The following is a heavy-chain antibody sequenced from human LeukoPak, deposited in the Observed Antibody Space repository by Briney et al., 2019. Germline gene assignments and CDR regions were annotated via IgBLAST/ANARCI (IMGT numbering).Heavy chain of an antibody. CDR2: IGTTDKYI. V-gene: IGHV3-21*06. Sequence: GGSLRLSCAASGFTFSTYSMNWVRQAPGKAPEWVASIGTTDKYIYYANSVKGRFTISRDNAKNSLYLQMTNLRAEDTAVYYCARDPYSGAYYEGYYYYYMDVWGKGTTVTVSS. D-gene: IGHD1-26*01. CDR1: GFTFSTYS. CDR3: ARDPYSGAYYEGYYYYYMDV. J-gene: IGHJ6*03.